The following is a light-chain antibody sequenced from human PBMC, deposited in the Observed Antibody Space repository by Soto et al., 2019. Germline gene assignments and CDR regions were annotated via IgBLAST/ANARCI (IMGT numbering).Light chain of an antibody. V-gene: IGKV3-11*01. J-gene: IGKJ3*01. Sequence: EIVLTQSPATLSLSPGERDTLSCRAIQSVSSSLAWYQHKPGQAPRLLIYDASNRATGIPARFSGSGSGADFTLTISSLEPEDFAVYYCQQRSDWPRGTFGPGTKVDIK. CDR2: DAS. CDR1: QSVSSS. CDR3: QQRSDWPRGT.